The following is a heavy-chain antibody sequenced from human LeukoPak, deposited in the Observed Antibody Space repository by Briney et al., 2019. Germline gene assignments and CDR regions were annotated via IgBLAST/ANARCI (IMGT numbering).Heavy chain of an antibody. Sequence: SETLSLTCTVSGYSISTGYYWDWIRQPPGNGLEWIGSIYYSGSTYYNPSLKSRVTISVDTSKNQFSLKLSSVTAADTAVYYCARDPPLGYSYGGLTWGQGTLVTVSS. D-gene: IGHD5-18*01. CDR2: IYYSGST. J-gene: IGHJ4*02. CDR1: GYSISTGYY. CDR3: ARDPPLGYSYGGLT. V-gene: IGHV4-38-2*02.